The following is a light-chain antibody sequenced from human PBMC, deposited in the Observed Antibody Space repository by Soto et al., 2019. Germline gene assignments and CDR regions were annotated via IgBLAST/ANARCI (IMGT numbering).Light chain of an antibody. J-gene: IGKJ1*01. CDR1: QSVSIF. CDR2: GAS. CDR3: QQYGSSPRT. Sequence: EIVLTQAPATLSLSPGEEVTLSCRASQSVSIFLAWYQQKPGQAPSLLIYGASSRATGIPDRFSGSGSGTDFTLTISRLEPEDFAVYYCQQYGSSPRTFGQGSKVDI. V-gene: IGKV3-20*01.